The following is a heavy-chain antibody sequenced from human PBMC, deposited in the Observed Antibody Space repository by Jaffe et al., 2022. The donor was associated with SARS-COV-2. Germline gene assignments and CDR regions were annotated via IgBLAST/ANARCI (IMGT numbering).Heavy chain of an antibody. Sequence: EVQLLESGGGLVQPGGSLRLSCAASGFTFSSYAMSWVRQAPGKGLEWVSAISGSGGSTYYADSVKGRFTISRDNSKNTLYLQMNSLRAEDTAVYYCAKAKGYCSSTSCYWSGFDPWGQGTLVTVSS. CDR3: AKAKGYCSSTSCYWSGFDP. CDR1: GFTFSSYA. CDR2: ISGSGGST. V-gene: IGHV3-23*01. J-gene: IGHJ5*02. D-gene: IGHD2-2*01.